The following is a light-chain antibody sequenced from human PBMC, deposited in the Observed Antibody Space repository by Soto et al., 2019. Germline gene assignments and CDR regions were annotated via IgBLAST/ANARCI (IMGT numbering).Light chain of an antibody. V-gene: IGKV1-33*01. CDR1: HDVSRN. Sequence: DIQMTQSPSSLSASEGDRVTITCQSSHDVSRNLNWFQQKPGEAPQLLIYDASNLERGGPSRFSGSGSGTDFTLTISSLQPEDVATYYCQQYNSMLSVGGGTEVEIK. J-gene: IGKJ4*01. CDR3: QQYNSMLS. CDR2: DAS.